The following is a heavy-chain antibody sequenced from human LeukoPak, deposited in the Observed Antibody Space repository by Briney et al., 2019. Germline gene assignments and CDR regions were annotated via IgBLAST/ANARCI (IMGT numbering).Heavy chain of an antibody. Sequence: SGGSLRLSCAASGFTFSSYGMHWVRQAPGKGLEWVAFIRYDGSNKYYADSVKGRFTISRDNSKNTLYLQMNSLRAEDTAVYYCARAFMSTVVTPYDAFDIWGQGTMVTVSS. V-gene: IGHV3-30*02. CDR2: IRYDGSNK. D-gene: IGHD4-23*01. CDR1: GFTFSSYG. J-gene: IGHJ3*02. CDR3: ARAFMSTVVTPYDAFDI.